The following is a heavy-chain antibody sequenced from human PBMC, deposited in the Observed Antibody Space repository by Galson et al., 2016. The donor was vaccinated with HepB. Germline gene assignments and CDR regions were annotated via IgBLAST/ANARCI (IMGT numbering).Heavy chain of an antibody. CDR1: PFAFTSFN. J-gene: IGHJ5*02. Sequence: SVKVSCKASPFAFTSFNINWVRQATGQGLEWMGWMNPNTGETGYAQRFQTRVSMTRDPSTRTAYMALSSLISEDTAVYYCATSGKGHLWRFDHWGQGSPIVVSS. CDR2: MNPNTGET. CDR3: ATSGKGHLWRFDH. V-gene: IGHV1-8*01. D-gene: IGHD1-26*01.